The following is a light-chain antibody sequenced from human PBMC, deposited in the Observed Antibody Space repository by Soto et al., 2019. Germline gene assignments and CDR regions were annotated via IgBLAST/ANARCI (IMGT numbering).Light chain of an antibody. CDR1: RSDIGSYNY. CDR2: DVN. Sequence: QSVLTQPASVSGSPGQSITISCTGTRSDIGSYNYVSWYQQHSGKAPKLIIYDVNNRPSGVSNRFSGSKSGNTASLTISGLQLEDEADYYCDSYTGSTTWVFGGGTKVTVL. CDR3: DSYTGSTTWV. J-gene: IGLJ3*02. V-gene: IGLV2-14*03.